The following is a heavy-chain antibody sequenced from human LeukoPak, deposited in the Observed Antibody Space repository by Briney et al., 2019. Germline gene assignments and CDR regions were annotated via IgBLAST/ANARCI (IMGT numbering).Heavy chain of an antibody. V-gene: IGHV3-74*01. CDR2: INADGSTT. CDR1: GSGFTFNNYW. D-gene: IGHD6-19*01. J-gene: IGHJ4*02. CDR3: ATLISGWSLY. Sequence: GGSLRLSCAASGSGFTFNNYWMHWVRQAPGKGLVWASRINADGSTTSYADSVRGRFTISRDNAKNTLYLQMNSLRAEDTAVYYCATLISGWSLYWGQGTLVTVSS.